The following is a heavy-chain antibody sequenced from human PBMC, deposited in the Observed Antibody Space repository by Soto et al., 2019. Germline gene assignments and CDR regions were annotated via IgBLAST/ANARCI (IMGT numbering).Heavy chain of an antibody. CDR1: GYSFTSYW. CDR2: IYPGDSDT. Sequence: PGESLKISCKGSGYSFTSYWIGWVRQMPGKGLEWMGIIYPGDSDTRYSPSFQGQVTISADKSISTAYLQWSSLKASDTAMYYCASTSVVAAAQLPFAFDIWGQGTMVTVSS. J-gene: IGHJ3*02. D-gene: IGHD2-15*01. V-gene: IGHV5-51*01. CDR3: ASTSVVAAAQLPFAFDI.